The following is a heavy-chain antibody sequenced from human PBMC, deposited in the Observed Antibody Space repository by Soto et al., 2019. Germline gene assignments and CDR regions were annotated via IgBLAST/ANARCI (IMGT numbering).Heavy chain of an antibody. CDR1: GFTFSSYG. V-gene: IGHV3-23*01. CDR2: ISASGDSS. J-gene: IGHJ4*02. D-gene: IGHD2-8*01. Sequence: GGSLRLSCAASGFTFSSYGMTWVRQAQGKGLEWVSAISASGDSSYYADSVTGRFTISKDNSKNTLYLQMNSLRAEDTAVYYCARKVYHRFDYWGQGTLVTVSS. CDR3: ARKVYHRFDY.